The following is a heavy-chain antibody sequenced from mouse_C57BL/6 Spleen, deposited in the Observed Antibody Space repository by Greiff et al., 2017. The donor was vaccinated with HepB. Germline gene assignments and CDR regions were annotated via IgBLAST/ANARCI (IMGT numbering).Heavy chain of an antibody. J-gene: IGHJ2*01. Sequence: EVQLQQSGPELVKPGASVKMSCKASGYTFTDYNMHWVKQSHGKSLEWIGYINPNNGGTSYNQKFKGKATLTVNKSSSTAYMELRSLTSEDSAVYYCARDDGTRGNFDYWGQGTTLTVSS. D-gene: IGHD4-1*01. V-gene: IGHV1-22*01. CDR1: GYTFTDYN. CDR2: INPNNGGT. CDR3: ARDDGTRGNFDY.